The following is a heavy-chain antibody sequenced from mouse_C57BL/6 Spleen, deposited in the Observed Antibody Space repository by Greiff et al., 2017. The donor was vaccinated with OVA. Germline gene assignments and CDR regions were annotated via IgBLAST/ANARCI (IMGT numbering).Heavy chain of an antibody. CDR2: ISSGSSTI. CDR3: ARGGNLYYYAMDY. CDR1: GFTFSDYG. J-gene: IGHJ4*01. Sequence: EVKLMESGGGLVKPGGSLKLSCAASGFTFSDYGMHWVRQAPEKGLEWVAYISSGSSTIYYADTVKGRFTISRDNAKNTLFLQMTSLRSEDTAMYYCARGGNLYYYAMDYWGQGTSVTVSS. V-gene: IGHV5-17*01. D-gene: IGHD2-1*01.